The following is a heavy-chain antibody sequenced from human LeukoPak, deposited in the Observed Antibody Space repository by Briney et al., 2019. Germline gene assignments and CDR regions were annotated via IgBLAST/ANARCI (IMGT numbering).Heavy chain of an antibody. Sequence: PSGTLSLTCTVSGGSISSYYWSWIRQPPGKGLEWIGYIYYSGSTNYNPSLKSRVTISVDTSKNQFSLKLSSVTAADTAVYYCARQSGNYYYYGMDVWGQGTTVTVSS. D-gene: IGHD1-26*01. CDR3: ARQSGNYYYYGMDV. J-gene: IGHJ6*02. CDR1: GGSISSYY. V-gene: IGHV4-59*08. CDR2: IYYSGST.